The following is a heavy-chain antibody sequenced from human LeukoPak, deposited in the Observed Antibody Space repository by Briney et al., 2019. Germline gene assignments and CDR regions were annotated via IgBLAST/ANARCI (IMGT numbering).Heavy chain of an antibody. Sequence: GGSLRLSCAASGFTFSSYSMNWVRQPPGKGLEWVSSISSSSSYIYYADSVKGRFTISRDNAKNSLYLQMNSLRAEDTAVYYCARAVDSGSYYDAFDIWGQGTMVTVSS. J-gene: IGHJ3*02. CDR3: ARAVDSGSYYDAFDI. D-gene: IGHD1-26*01. CDR1: GFTFSSYS. CDR2: ISSSSSYI. V-gene: IGHV3-21*01.